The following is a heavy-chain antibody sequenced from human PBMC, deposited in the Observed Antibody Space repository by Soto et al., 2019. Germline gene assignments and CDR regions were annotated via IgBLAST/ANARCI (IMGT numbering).Heavy chain of an antibody. Sequence: EVGLVQSGGGLIQPGGSLRLSCAASGLTLSNYWMHWVRQAPGKGLVWVSRVNGDGSITNYADSVRGRFTVIRDNAKNTLYLQMNSLRVEDTAIYYCVRAWGYGDDCWGQGTLVTVAS. J-gene: IGHJ4*02. CDR1: GLTLSNYW. D-gene: IGHD5-12*01. CDR2: VNGDGSIT. CDR3: VRAWGYGDDC. V-gene: IGHV3-74*01.